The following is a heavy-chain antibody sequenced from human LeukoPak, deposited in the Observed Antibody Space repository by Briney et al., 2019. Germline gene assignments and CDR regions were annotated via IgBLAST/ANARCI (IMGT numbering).Heavy chain of an antibody. D-gene: IGHD5-12*01. V-gene: IGHV3-23*01. CDR3: AKGAYDYIEIAYFDY. J-gene: IGHJ4*02. Sequence: GGSLRLSCVASGFSFNNYAVNWVRQAPGKGLEWVSLIIGSSGSTFYADSVKGRFTISRDKSKNTLYLQMNSLRAEDTAVYYCAKGAYDYIEIAYFDYWGQGSLVTVSS. CDR2: IIGSSGST. CDR1: GFSFNNYA.